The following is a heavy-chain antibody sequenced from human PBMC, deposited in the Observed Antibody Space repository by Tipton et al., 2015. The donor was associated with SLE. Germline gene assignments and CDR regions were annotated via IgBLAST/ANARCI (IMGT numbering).Heavy chain of an antibody. J-gene: IGHJ4*02. CDR3: AKVGYCSSTSCWFFDY. CDR2: IRYDGSNK. D-gene: IGHD2-2*01. Sequence: GSLRLSCAASGFTFSSYGMSWVRQAPGKGLEWVAFIRYDGSNKYYADSVKGRFTISRDNSKNTLYLQMNSLRAEDTAVYYCAKVGYCSSTSCWFFDYWGQGTLVTVSS. V-gene: IGHV3-30*02. CDR1: GFTFSSYG.